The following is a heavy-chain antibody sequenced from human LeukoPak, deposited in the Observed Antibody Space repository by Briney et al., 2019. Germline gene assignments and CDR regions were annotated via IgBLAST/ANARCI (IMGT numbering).Heavy chain of an antibody. CDR1: GGTFISYA. CDR3: ASFYGGKIGY. D-gene: IGHD4-23*01. V-gene: IGHV1-3*01. Sequence: ASVKVSCKASGGTFISYAMHWLRQAPGQRLEWMGWINAGNGNTKYSQKFQGRVTVTRDTSASTAYMELSSLRSEDTAVYYCASFYGGKIGYWGQGTLVTVSS. CDR2: INAGNGNT. J-gene: IGHJ4*02.